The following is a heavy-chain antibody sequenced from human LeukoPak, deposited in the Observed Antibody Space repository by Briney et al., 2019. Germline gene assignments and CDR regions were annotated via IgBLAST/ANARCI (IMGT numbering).Heavy chain of an antibody. CDR2: IYSSGST. J-gene: IGHJ5*02. V-gene: IGHV4-4*07. Sequence: PSETLSLTCTVSGGSISSYYWSWNRQPAGKGLEWIGRIYSSGSTNYNPSFQSRVTMSLDTSKSQFSLKLSSVTAEDTAVYYCARVAVTGYNWFDPWGQGTLVTVSS. CDR1: GGSISSYY. CDR3: ARVAVTGYNWFDP. D-gene: IGHD2-21*02.